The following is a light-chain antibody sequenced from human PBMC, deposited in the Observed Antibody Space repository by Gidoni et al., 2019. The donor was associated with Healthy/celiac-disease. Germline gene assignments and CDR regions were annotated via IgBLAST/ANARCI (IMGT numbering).Light chain of an antibody. J-gene: IGKJ1*01. CDR3: QKYNSATWT. CDR2: AAS. Sequence: DIQMTQYPSSLSASVGDRATITCRASQGISNYLAWYQQKPGKVPKLLIYAASTLQSGVPSRFSGSGSGTDFTLTISSLQPEDVATYYCQKYNSATWTFGQGTKVEIK. CDR1: QGISNY. V-gene: IGKV1-27*01.